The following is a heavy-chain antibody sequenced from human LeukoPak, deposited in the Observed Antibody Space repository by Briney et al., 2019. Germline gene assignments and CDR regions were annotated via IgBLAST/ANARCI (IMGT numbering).Heavy chain of an antibody. CDR2: ISAYNGNT. V-gene: IGHV1-18*01. J-gene: IGHJ6*03. Sequence: GASVEVSCKASGYTFTSYGISWVRQPPGQGLEWMGWISAYNGNTNYAQKLQGRVTMTTDTSTSTAYMELRSLRSDDTAVYYCARAPAERYRSSTSCYPYYMDVWGKGTTVTVSS. CDR3: ARAPAERYRSSTSCYPYYMDV. D-gene: IGHD2-2*01. CDR1: GYTFTSYG.